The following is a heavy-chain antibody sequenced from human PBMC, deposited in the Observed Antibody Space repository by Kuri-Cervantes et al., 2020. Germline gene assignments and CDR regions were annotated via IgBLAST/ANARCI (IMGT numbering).Heavy chain of an antibody. V-gene: IGHV4-4*02. D-gene: IGHD2-15*01. Sequence: SQTLSLTCDVSGDSIVGRNKWGWVRQPPGQGPEWIGEIYHSGETTYNPSLKSRVTISIDKSKNQFSLKLSSVTAADTAVYYCARAVMVVATNAFDIWGQGTMVTVSS. J-gene: IGHJ3*02. CDR1: GDSIVGRNK. CDR3: ARAVMVVATNAFDI. CDR2: IYHSGET.